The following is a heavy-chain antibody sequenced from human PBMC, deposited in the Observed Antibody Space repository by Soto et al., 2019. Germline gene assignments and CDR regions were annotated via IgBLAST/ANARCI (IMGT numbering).Heavy chain of an antibody. V-gene: IGHV3-21*01. CDR3: ARESEDLTSNFDY. J-gene: IGHJ4*02. CDR2: ISSTTNYI. CDR1: GFTFTRYS. Sequence: PGGSLRLSCAASGFTFTRYSMNWVRLAPGKGLEWVSSISSTTNYIYYADSMKGRFTVSRDNAKNSVYLEMNSLSAEDTAVYYCARESEDLTSNFDYWGQGTLVTVSS.